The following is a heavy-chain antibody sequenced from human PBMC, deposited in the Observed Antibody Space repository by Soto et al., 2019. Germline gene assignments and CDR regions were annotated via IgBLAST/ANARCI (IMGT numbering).Heavy chain of an antibody. D-gene: IGHD3-3*01. CDR1: GYTFTSYG. Sequence: QVQLVQSGAEVKKPGASVKVSCKASGYTFTSYGISWVRQAPGQGLEWMGWISAYNGNTNYAQKRQGRVTMTTDTSTSTAYMELRSLRSDDTAVYYCARDRYDFWSGYPGRAFDIWGQGTMVTVSS. CDR3: ARDRYDFWSGYPGRAFDI. J-gene: IGHJ3*02. V-gene: IGHV1-18*01. CDR2: ISAYNGNT.